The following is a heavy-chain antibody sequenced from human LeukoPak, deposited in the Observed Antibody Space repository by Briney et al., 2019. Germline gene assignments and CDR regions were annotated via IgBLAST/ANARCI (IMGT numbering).Heavy chain of an antibody. D-gene: IGHD6-19*01. CDR1: GFTFSSYS. V-gene: IGHV3-21*01. Sequence: PGGSLRLSCAASGFTFSSYSMNWVRQAPGKGLEWVSSVSSRSTHIYYADSVKGRFTISRDNAKNSLYLQMNSLRAEDTAVYYCARIHIAVAGLTDSWGQGTLVTVSS. J-gene: IGHJ4*02. CDR2: VSSRSTHI. CDR3: ARIHIAVAGLTDS.